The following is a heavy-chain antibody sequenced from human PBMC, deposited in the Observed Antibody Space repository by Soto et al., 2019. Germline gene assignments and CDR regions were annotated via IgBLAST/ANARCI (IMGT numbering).Heavy chain of an antibody. CDR2: ISSSGSTI. J-gene: IGHJ4*02. Sequence: GGSLRLSCAASGFTFSSYEMNWVRQAPGKGLEWVSYISSSGSTIYHADSVKGRFTISRDNAKSSLYLQMNSLRAEDTAVYYCARDLYYGSGSYYPDYWGQGTLVTVSS. V-gene: IGHV3-48*03. CDR3: ARDLYYGSGSYYPDY. D-gene: IGHD3-10*01. CDR1: GFTFSSYE.